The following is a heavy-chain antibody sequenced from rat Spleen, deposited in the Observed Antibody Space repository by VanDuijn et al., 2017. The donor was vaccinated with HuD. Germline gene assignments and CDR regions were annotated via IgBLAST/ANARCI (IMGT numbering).Heavy chain of an antibody. J-gene: IGHJ2*01. CDR2: ITNSGGTT. CDR1: GFTFSSYG. CDR3: TTGKYYGYYY. V-gene: IGHV5-27*01. Sequence: EVQLVESGGGLVQPGRSLKLSCAASGFTFSSYGMAWVRQAPTKGLEWVTSITNSGGTTYYRDSVKGRFTISRDNAKSTLYLQMDSLRSEDTATYYCTTGKYYGYYYWGRGVMVTVSS. D-gene: IGHD1-7*01.